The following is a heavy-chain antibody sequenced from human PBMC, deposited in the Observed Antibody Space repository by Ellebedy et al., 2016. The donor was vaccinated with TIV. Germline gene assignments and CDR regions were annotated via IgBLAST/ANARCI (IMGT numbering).Heavy chain of an antibody. CDR1: GGSFSGYY. D-gene: IGHD6-19*01. Sequence: SETLSLXCAVYGGSFSGYYWSWIRQPPGKGLEWIGEINHSGSTNHNPSLKSRVIMSVDTSKNQFSLKLSPVTAADTAVYYCARSQSGIEVSGTRGDYIDYWGQGTRVTISS. CDR2: INHSGST. V-gene: IGHV4-34*01. CDR3: ARSQSGIEVSGTRGDYIDY. J-gene: IGHJ4*02.